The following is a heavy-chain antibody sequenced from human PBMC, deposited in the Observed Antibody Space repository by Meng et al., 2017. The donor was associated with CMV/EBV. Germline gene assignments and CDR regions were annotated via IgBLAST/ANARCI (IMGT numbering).Heavy chain of an antibody. CDR3: ARGSYCSSTSCSPFLDY. D-gene: IGHD2-2*01. CDR1: GFTFSSYA. Sequence: GESLKISCAASGFTFSSYAMHWVRQAPGKGLEWVAVISYDGSNKYYADSVKGRFTISRDNSKNTLYLQMNSLRAEDTAVYYCARGSYCSSTSCSPFLDYWGQGTLVTVSS. CDR2: ISYDGSNK. V-gene: IGHV3-30-3*01. J-gene: IGHJ4*02.